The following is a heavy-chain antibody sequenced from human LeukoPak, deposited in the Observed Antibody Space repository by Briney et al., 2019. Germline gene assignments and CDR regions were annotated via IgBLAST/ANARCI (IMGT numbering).Heavy chain of an antibody. D-gene: IGHD3-22*01. V-gene: IGHV3-53*01. CDR3: ASNLGIDSSVSY. CDR2: IYSGGST. J-gene: IGHJ4*02. CDR1: GFTVSSNY. Sequence: PGGSLRLSCAASGFTVSSNYMSWVRQAPGKGLEWVSVIYSGGSTYYADSVKGRFTVSRDNSKNTLYLQMNSLRAEDTAVYYCASNLGIDSSVSYWGQGTLVTVSS.